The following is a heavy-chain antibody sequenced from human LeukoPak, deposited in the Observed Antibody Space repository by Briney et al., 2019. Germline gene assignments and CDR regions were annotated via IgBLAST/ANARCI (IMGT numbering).Heavy chain of an antibody. J-gene: IGHJ4*02. V-gene: IGHV4-59*08. CDR1: GGSISSYY. Sequence: SETLSLTCTVSGGSISSYYWSWIRRPPGKGLEWIGYIYYSGSTNYNPSLKSRVTISVDTSKNQFSLKLSSVTAADTAVYYCARWDYYDSSGYYVYWGQGTLVTVSS. CDR3: ARWDYYDSSGYYVY. CDR2: IYYSGST. D-gene: IGHD3-22*01.